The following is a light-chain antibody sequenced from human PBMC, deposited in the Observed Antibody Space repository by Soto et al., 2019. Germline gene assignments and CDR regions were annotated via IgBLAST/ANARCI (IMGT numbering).Light chain of an antibody. J-gene: IGLJ3*02. Sequence: QSVLTQPPSASGTPGQRGTISCSGSSSNIGSDYVYWFQQLPGTAPKLLIYTNYQRPSGVPDRFSGSKSGTSASLAISGLRSEDEADYWCAAWDARLSAWVFGGGTKLTVL. V-gene: IGLV1-47*02. CDR2: TNY. CDR1: SSNIGSDY. CDR3: AAWDARLSAWV.